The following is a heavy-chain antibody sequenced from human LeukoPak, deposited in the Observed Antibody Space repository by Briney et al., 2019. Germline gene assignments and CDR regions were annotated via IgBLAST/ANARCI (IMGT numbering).Heavy chain of an antibody. D-gene: IGHD5-24*01. Sequence: SETLSLTCAVYGGSFSGYYWSWIRQPPGKGLEWIGEINHSGSTNCNPSLKSRVTISVDTSKNQFSLKLSSVTAADTAVYYCARGSQRWLQSPYDYWGQGTLVTVSS. CDR2: INHSGST. J-gene: IGHJ4*02. CDR1: GGSFSGYY. CDR3: ARGSQRWLQSPYDY. V-gene: IGHV4-34*01.